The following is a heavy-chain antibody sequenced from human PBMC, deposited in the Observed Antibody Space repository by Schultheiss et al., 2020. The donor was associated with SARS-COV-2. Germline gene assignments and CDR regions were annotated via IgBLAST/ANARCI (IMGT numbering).Heavy chain of an antibody. V-gene: IGHV3-53*04. J-gene: IGHJ4*02. CDR2: IYSDGKT. D-gene: IGHD1-20*01. CDR3: ARGVITGRGY. Sequence: GESLKISCAASEFTFGNFWMHWVRQAPGKGLEWVSVIYSDGKTYYADSVKGRFIISRHNSKNMVYLQMNSLRTEDSAVYYCARGVITGRGYWGQGTLVTVSS. CDR1: EFTFGNFW.